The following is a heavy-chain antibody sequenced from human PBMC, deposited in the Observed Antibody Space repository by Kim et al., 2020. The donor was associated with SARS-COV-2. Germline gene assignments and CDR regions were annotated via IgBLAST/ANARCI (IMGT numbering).Heavy chain of an antibody. D-gene: IGHD6-6*01. CDR3: ARVGGPEYSSSFFWFDP. Sequence: VKGRFTISRDNAKNSLYLQMNSLRAEDTAVYYCARVGGPEYSSSFFWFDPWGQGTLVTVSS. V-gene: IGHV3-11*01. J-gene: IGHJ5*02.